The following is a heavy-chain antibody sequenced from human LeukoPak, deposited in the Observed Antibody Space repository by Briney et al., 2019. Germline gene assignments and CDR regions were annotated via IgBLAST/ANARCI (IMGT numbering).Heavy chain of an antibody. Sequence: ASVKVSCKASGYTLTSYDINWVRQATGQGLEWMGWMNPNSGNTGYAQKFQGRVTMTRNTSISTAYMELSSLRSEDTAVYYCARGYSSGWTAYRTGMDVWGQGTTVTVSS. CDR3: ARGYSSGWTAYRTGMDV. D-gene: IGHD6-19*01. J-gene: IGHJ6*02. CDR2: MNPNSGNT. V-gene: IGHV1-8*01. CDR1: GYTLTSYD.